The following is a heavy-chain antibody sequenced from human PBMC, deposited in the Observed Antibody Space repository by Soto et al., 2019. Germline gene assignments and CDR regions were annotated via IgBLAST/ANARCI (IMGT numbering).Heavy chain of an antibody. Sequence: GGSLRLSCAASGFTFSSYAMSWVRQAPGKGLEWVSAISGSGGSTYYADSVKGRFTISRDNSKNTLYLQMNSLRAEDTAVYYCAKEPVDYGPYYYYGMDVWCQGTTVTVSS. V-gene: IGHV3-23*01. D-gene: IGHD4-17*01. J-gene: IGHJ6*02. CDR2: ISGSGGST. CDR1: GFTFSSYA. CDR3: AKEPVDYGPYYYYGMDV.